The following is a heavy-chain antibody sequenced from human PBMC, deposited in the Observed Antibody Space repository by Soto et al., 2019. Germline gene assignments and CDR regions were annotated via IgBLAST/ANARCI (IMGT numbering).Heavy chain of an antibody. CDR3: SSRITDAPT. V-gene: IGHV4-4*02. D-gene: IGHD2-2*01. CDR1: GGSISSGW. Sequence: QVQLQESGPGLVKPSGTLSLTCAVSGGSISSGWWTWVRQPPGKGLEWIGEILYSGTTNYNSSLNSRVTISIANSQKQFSLILSSVTAADTAVYYCSSRITDAPTWGQGNLVTVSS. J-gene: IGHJ5*02. CDR2: ILYSGTT.